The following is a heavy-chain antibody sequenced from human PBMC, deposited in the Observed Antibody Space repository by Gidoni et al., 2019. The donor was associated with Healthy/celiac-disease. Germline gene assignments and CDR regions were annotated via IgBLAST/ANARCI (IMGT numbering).Heavy chain of an antibody. CDR2: FDPEDGET. Sequence: QVQLVQSGAEVKKPGASVKVSCKVSGYTLTELSMHWVRQAPGNGLEWMGGFDPEDGETIYAQKFQGRVTMTEDTSTDTAYMELSSLRSEDTAVYYCATKPTIKVGATNHFSGDAFDIWGQGTMVTVSS. J-gene: IGHJ3*02. CDR3: ATKPTIKVGATNHFSGDAFDI. D-gene: IGHD1-26*01. CDR1: GYTLTELS. V-gene: IGHV1-24*01.